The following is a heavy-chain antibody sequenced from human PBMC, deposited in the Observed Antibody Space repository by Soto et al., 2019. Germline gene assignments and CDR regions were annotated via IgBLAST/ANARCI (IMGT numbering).Heavy chain of an antibody. Sequence: QVQLQESGPGLVKPSQTLALTCTVSGVSLTSGTYYWSWIRQHPGKGLEWIGYIFYSGSTDYNPSLKSRVNISVDTSKNHFSLKLNSVTAADTAVYFCATTEDYFDYWGQGTLVTVSS. CDR3: ATTEDYFDY. CDR2: IFYSGST. V-gene: IGHV4-31*03. J-gene: IGHJ4*02. CDR1: GVSLTSGTYY.